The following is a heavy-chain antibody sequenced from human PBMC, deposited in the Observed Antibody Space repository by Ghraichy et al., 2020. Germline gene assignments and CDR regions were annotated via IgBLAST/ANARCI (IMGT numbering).Heavy chain of an antibody. CDR2: INPNSGGT. V-gene: IGHV1-2*02. J-gene: IGHJ4*02. CDR1: GYTFTGFF. Sequence: ASVKVSCKASGYTFTGFFLHWVRQAPGQGLEWMGWINPNSGGTNFAQRFQGRVTMTRDTSISTAYMELSRLSSDDTAVYYCAREKGHTIDYWGQGTLVTVSS. CDR3: AREKGHTIDY.